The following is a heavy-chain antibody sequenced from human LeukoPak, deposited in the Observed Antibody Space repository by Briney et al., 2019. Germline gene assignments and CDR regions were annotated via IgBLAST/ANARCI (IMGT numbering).Heavy chain of an antibody. Sequence: GGSLRLSCAASGFTFSSYSMNWVRQAPGKGLGWVSSIGSSSSYIYYADSVKGRFTISRDNAKNSLYLQMNSLRAEDTAVYYCAKDPMVRGIGSFDYWGQGTLVTVSS. CDR2: IGSSSSYI. D-gene: IGHD3-10*01. V-gene: IGHV3-21*01. CDR1: GFTFSSYS. CDR3: AKDPMVRGIGSFDY. J-gene: IGHJ4*02.